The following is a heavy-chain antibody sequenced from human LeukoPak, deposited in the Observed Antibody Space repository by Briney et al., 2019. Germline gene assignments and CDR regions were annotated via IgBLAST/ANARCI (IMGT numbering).Heavy chain of an antibody. D-gene: IGHD3-22*01. J-gene: IGHJ4*02. CDR1: GGTFSSYA. Sequence: SVKVSCKASGGTFSSYAISWVRQAPGQGLEWMGGIIPIFGTANYAQKFQGRVTITTDESTSTAYMELSSLRSEDTAVYYCARGVDRYDSSGYYPRGSPTLPEADYWGQGTLVTVSS. CDR3: ARGVDRYDSSGYYPRGSPTLPEADY. V-gene: IGHV1-69*05. CDR2: IIPIFGTA.